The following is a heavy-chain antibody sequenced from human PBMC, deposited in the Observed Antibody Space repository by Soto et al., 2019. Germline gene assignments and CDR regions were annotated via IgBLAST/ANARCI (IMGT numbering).Heavy chain of an antibody. Sequence: QVQLVESGGGVVQPGRSLRLSCAASGFTFSSYAMHWVRQAPGKGLEWVAVISYDGSNKYYADSVKGRFTISRDNSKNTLYLQMYSLRAEDTAVYYCASSVAVAGTGFDYWGQGTLVTVSS. J-gene: IGHJ4*02. CDR3: ASSVAVAGTGFDY. CDR1: GFTFSSYA. V-gene: IGHV3-30-3*01. CDR2: ISYDGSNK. D-gene: IGHD6-19*01.